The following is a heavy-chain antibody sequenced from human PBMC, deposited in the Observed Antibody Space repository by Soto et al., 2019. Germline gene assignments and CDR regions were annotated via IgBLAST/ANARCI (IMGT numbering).Heavy chain of an antibody. Sequence: KVSCKASGGTFSSYAISWVRQAPGQGLEWVGGIIPIFGTANYAQKFQGRVTITADESTSTAYMELSSLRSEDTAVYYCARDLGPYDILTGPLGYWGQGTLVTVSS. CDR2: IIPIFGTA. CDR1: GGTFSSYA. J-gene: IGHJ4*02. V-gene: IGHV1-69*01. CDR3: ARDLGPYDILTGPLGY. D-gene: IGHD3-9*01.